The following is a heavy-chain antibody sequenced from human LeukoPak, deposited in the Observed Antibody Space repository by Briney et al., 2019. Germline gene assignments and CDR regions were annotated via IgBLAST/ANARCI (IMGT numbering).Heavy chain of an antibody. CDR2: ISFDGSNK. V-gene: IGHV3-30*18. Sequence: PGGSLRLSCAASGFTFSSYSMNWVRQAPGKGLEWVAVISFDGSNKYYADSVKGRFTISRDNSKNTLYLQMNSLRVEDTAVYYCAKDRASSTWYYYYGMDVWGQGTTVTVSS. CDR3: AKDRASSTWYYYYGMDV. J-gene: IGHJ6*02. D-gene: IGHD6-13*01. CDR1: GFTFSSYS.